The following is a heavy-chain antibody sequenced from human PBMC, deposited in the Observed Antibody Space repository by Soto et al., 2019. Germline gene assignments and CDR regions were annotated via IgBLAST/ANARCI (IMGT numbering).Heavy chain of an antibody. CDR1: GGSISSTSHH. Sequence: SETLSLTCTVSGGSISSTSHHWAWIRQPPGKGLEWIGSIYYSGTTYYNPSLKSRLTIFVDTSKNQFSLKLSSVTAADTAVYFCTREDSSTSEYSSQATLVTVSS. J-gene: IGHJ4*02. D-gene: IGHD6-13*01. CDR3: TREDSSTSEY. V-gene: IGHV4-39*01. CDR2: IYYSGTT.